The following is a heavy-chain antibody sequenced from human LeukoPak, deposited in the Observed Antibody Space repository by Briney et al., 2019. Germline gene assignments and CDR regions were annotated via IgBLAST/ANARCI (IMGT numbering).Heavy chain of an antibody. CDR3: ARRCSSTSCYAGAFDI. V-gene: IGHV4-61*01. Sequence: SETLSLTCTVSGGSVSSGTYYWSWIRQPPGKGLEWIGYIYYSGSTNYNPSLKSRVTISVDTSKNQCSLKLSSVTTADTAVYYCARRCSSTSCYAGAFDIWGQGTMVTVSS. D-gene: IGHD2-2*01. J-gene: IGHJ3*02. CDR1: GGSVSSGTYY. CDR2: IYYSGST.